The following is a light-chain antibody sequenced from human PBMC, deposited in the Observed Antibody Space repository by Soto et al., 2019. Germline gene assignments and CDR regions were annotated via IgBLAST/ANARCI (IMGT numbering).Light chain of an antibody. CDR1: QSLVHSDGIAY. J-gene: IGKJ5*01. V-gene: IGKV2-30*02. Sequence: DVVMTQSPLSRPVTLGQPASISCRSNQSLVHSDGIAYFSWYQQRPGQAPRLLIYGASIRATDVPVRLSGSGSGTDFTLTINSLQSEDSVVYYCQQYNTWPIAFGQGTRLEIK. CDR2: GAS. CDR3: QQYNTWPIA.